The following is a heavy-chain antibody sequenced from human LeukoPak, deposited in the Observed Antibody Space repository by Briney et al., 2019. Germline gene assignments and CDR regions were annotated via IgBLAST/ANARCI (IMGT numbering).Heavy chain of an antibody. CDR1: GGSISSYY. CDR3: ARHGHAFDI. V-gene: IGHV4-59*08. Sequence: SETLSLTCTVSGGSISSYYWSWIRQPPGKGLEWIGYIYYSGSTDYNPSLKSRVTMSVDTSKNHFSLRLSSVTAADTAVYYCARHGHAFDIWGQGTMVTVSS. J-gene: IGHJ3*02. CDR2: IYYSGST.